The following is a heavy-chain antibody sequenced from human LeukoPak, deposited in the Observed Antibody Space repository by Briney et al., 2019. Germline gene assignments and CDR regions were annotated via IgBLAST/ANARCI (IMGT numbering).Heavy chain of an antibody. Sequence: SETLSLTCTVSGGSISSYYWSWIRQPPGKGLEWIGYIYYSGSTNYNPSLESRVTISVDTSKDQFSLKLSSVTAADTAVYYCARGGYNVDYWGQGTLVTVSS. CDR2: IYYSGST. J-gene: IGHJ4*02. D-gene: IGHD1-1*01. V-gene: IGHV4-59*01. CDR3: ARGGYNVDY. CDR1: GGSISSYY.